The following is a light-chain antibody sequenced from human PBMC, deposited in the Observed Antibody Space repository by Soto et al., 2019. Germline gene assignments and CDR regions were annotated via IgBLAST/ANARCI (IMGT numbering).Light chain of an antibody. V-gene: IGLV2-14*03. CDR3: SSYATSGTNVF. Sequence: QSALTQPASVSGSPGQSITISCTGTNSDVGAYPYVSWYQQHPGNAPKLLIYEVADRPSGVSDRFSGSKSGNTASLTISALQAEEEAVYYCSSYATSGTNVFFGGGTKLTVL. CDR1: NSDVGAYPY. J-gene: IGLJ2*01. CDR2: EVA.